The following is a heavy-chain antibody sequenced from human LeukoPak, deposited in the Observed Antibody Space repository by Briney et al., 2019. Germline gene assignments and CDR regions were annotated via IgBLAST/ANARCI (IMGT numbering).Heavy chain of an antibody. V-gene: IGHV3-23*01. CDR3: ATLPIVGARGVDY. Sequence: GGSLRPSCAASVLPFSIYAMIWARQAPGKGLEWVSAINGSGGSTYYADSVKGRFTISRDNSKNTLYLQMNSLRAEDTAVYYCATLPIVGARGVDYWGQGTLVTVSS. CDR1: VLPFSIYA. D-gene: IGHD1-26*01. CDR2: INGSGGST. J-gene: IGHJ4*02.